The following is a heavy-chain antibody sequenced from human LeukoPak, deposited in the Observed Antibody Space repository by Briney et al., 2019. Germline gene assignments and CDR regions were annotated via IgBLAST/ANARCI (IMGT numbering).Heavy chain of an antibody. CDR1: GYSISSGYY. V-gene: IGHV4-38-2*01. J-gene: IGHJ4*02. Sequence: KPSETLSLTCAVSGYSISSGYYWGWIRQPPGKGLEWIGSIYHSGSTYYNPSLKSRVTISVDTSKNQFSLKLNSVTAADTAVYYCARGRNPGDYWGQGTLVTVSS. CDR2: IYHSGST. CDR3: ARGRNPGDY.